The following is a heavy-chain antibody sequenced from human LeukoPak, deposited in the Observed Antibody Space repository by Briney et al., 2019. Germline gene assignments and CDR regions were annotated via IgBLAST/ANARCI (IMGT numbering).Heavy chain of an antibody. Sequence: ASVKVSCKASGYTFNNYGISWVRQAPGQGLEWMGWVSPYNGDTNYAQKFQGRVTMSTDTSTSKAYMELRSLRFDDTAIYYCAKDWNILTGRNCFDPWGQGTLVTVSS. D-gene: IGHD3-9*01. CDR2: VSPYNGDT. J-gene: IGHJ5*02. V-gene: IGHV1-18*01. CDR3: AKDWNILTGRNCFDP. CDR1: GYTFNNYG.